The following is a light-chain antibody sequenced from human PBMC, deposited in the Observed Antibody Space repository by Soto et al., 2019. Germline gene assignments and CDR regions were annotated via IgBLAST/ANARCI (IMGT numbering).Light chain of an antibody. V-gene: IGKV1-5*03. J-gene: IGKJ1*01. CDR3: QQYNSYPWT. CDR2: KAS. Sequence: DIQMTQSPSTLSASVGDRDTITCRASQSISSWLAWYQQKPGKASKLLIYKASTLERGVPPNFSGSGSRTEFNLTISSLQPEDFATYCCQQYNSYPWTFGQGTKVEVK. CDR1: QSISSW.